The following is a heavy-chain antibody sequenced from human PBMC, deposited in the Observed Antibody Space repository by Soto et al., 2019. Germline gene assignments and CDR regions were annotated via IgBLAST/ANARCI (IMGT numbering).Heavy chain of an antibody. CDR3: ARGSTRYDYGDYDAFDI. CDR2: IIPIFGTA. CDR1: GGTFSSYA. D-gene: IGHD4-17*01. J-gene: IGHJ3*02. V-gene: IGHV1-69*13. Sequence: GXSVKVSCKASGGTFSSYAISWVRQAPGQGLEWMGGIIPIFGTANYAQKFQGRVTITADESTSTAYMELSSLRSEDTAVYYCARGSTRYDYGDYDAFDIWGQGTMVTGSS.